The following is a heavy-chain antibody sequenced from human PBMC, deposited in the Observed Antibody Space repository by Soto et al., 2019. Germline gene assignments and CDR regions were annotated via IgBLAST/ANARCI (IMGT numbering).Heavy chain of an antibody. Sequence: QVQLQESGPGLVKPSQTLSLTCTVSSGSISSGGYYWSWIRQHPGKGLEWIGYIYYSGSTYYNPSLKSRVTISVDTSKNQFSLKLSSVTAADTAVYYCASTIVVVVAATPGSMWFDPWGQGTLVTVSS. CDR1: SGSISSGGYY. V-gene: IGHV4-31*03. CDR3: ASTIVVVVAATPGSMWFDP. CDR2: IYYSGST. D-gene: IGHD2-15*01. J-gene: IGHJ5*02.